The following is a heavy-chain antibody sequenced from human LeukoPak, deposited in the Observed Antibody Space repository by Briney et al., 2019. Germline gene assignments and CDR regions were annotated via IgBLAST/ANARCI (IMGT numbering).Heavy chain of an antibody. Sequence: GGSLRLSCAASGFTFSNFWMYWVRQVPGKGLVWVSRIRRDGGSTSYADSMKGRFTISRDNAKNTLYLQMNSLRVEDTAVYHCTRDWRNLGMDVWGQGTTVTVSS. CDR2: IRRDGGST. V-gene: IGHV3-74*01. J-gene: IGHJ6*02. CDR1: GFTFSNFW. CDR3: TRDWRNLGMDV. D-gene: IGHD1-14*01.